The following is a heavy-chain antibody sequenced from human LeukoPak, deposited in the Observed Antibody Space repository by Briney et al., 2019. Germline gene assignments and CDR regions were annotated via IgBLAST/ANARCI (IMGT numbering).Heavy chain of an antibody. CDR2: ISDTGNT. Sequence: PGGSLRLSCAASGFTLSSYAMSWVRQAPGKGLEWVSAISDTGNTYHADSVKGRFTISRDSSKNTLFLQMNRLRPEDAAVYYCARDGAAAGTRDFDYWGQGTLVTVSS. V-gene: IGHV3-23*01. J-gene: IGHJ4*02. CDR3: ARDGAAAGTRDFDY. CDR1: GFTLSSYA. D-gene: IGHD6-13*01.